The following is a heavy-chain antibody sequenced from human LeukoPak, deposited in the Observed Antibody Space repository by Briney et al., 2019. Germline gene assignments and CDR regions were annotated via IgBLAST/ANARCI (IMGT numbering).Heavy chain of an antibody. CDR1: GFTFSSYA. V-gene: IGHV3-23*01. CDR2: ISGSGSGGST. D-gene: IGHD3-10*01. Sequence: GGSLRLSCAASGFTFSSYAMSWVRQAPGKGLEWVSAISGSGSGGSTYYADSVKGRFTISRDNSKNTLYLQMNSLRAEDTAVYYCAKVDGSGSYRYYWGQGTLVTVSS. J-gene: IGHJ4*02. CDR3: AKVDGSGSYRYY.